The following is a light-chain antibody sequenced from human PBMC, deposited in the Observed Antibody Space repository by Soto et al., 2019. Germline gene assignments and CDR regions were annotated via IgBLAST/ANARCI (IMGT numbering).Light chain of an antibody. CDR3: QHYNNWPT. V-gene: IGKV3-15*01. Sequence: DIVMTQSPVTLSVSPGERATLSCWASQSVSTNLAWYRQKPGQAPRLLIYGASIRATGIPVRFSGSGSGTKFTLTISSLQSEDFALYYCQHYNNWPTFGQGTKVDI. CDR2: GAS. CDR1: QSVSTN. J-gene: IGKJ1*01.